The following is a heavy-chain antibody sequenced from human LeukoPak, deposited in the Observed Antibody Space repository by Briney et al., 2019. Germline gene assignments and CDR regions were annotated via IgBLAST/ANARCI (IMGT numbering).Heavy chain of an antibody. CDR1: GIIFSNYW. Sequence: GGSLRLSCAASGIIFSNYWMHWVRQTPGKGLEWLSRINSDGSNTNYADSVKGRFIISRDNAKGTLYLQMKSLRLEDTGIYYCVRVIGGSGGYYHFDSWGQGTLVTV. CDR2: INSDGSNT. J-gene: IGHJ4*02. D-gene: IGHD3-22*01. CDR3: VRVIGGSGGYYHFDS. V-gene: IGHV3-74*01.